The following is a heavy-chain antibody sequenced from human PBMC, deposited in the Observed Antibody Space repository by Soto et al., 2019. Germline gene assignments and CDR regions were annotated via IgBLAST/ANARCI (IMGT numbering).Heavy chain of an antibody. CDR1: GGSISSGGYY. CDR3: ARSSSYYFYYYYGMDV. V-gene: IGHV4-31*03. CDR2: IYYSGST. J-gene: IGHJ6*02. Sequence: SETLSLTCTVSGGSISSGGYYWSWIRQHPGKGLEWIGYIYYSGSTYYNPSLKSRVTISADTSKNQFSLKLSSVTAADTAVYYCARSSSYYFYYYYGMDVWGQGTTVTVS. D-gene: IGHD6-6*01.